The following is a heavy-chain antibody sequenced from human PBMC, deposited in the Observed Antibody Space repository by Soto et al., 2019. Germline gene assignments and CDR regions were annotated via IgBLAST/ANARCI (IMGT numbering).Heavy chain of an antibody. D-gene: IGHD2-21*01. CDR1: GNTFTSYD. J-gene: IGHJ1*01. Sequence: ASLKVSSKASGNTFTSYDINWKQKATGQGLEWMGWMNPNSGNTGYAQKFQGRVTMTRNTSISQAYMELSSMRPADTAVYYWARVGDYFFFRYF. CDR2: MNPNSGNT. V-gene: IGHV1-8*01. CDR3: ARVGDYFFFRYF.